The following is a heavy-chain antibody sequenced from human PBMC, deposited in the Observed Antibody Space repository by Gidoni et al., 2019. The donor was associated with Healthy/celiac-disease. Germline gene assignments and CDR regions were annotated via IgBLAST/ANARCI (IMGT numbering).Heavy chain of an antibody. V-gene: IGHV4-34*01. J-gene: IGHJ6*02. Sequence: QVQLQQWGAGLLKPSETLSLTCAVYGGSFSGYYWSWIRQPPGKGLEWIGEINHSGSTNYNPSLKSRVTISVDTSKNQFSLKLSSVTAADTAVYYCARVWGSGSLKERVTYYYGMDVWGQGTTVTVSS. CDR3: ARVWGSGSLKERVTYYYGMDV. D-gene: IGHD1-26*01. CDR1: GGSFSGYY. CDR2: INHSGST.